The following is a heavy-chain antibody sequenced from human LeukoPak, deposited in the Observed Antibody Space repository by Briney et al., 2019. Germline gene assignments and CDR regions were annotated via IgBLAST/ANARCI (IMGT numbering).Heavy chain of an antibody. CDR2: IYSGGST. CDR1: GFTVSSNY. J-gene: IGHJ5*02. D-gene: IGHD1-26*01. V-gene: IGHV3-53*01. Sequence: GGSLRLSCAASGFTVSSNYMSWVRQAPGKGLEWVSVIYSGGSTYYADSVKGRFTISRDNSKNTLYLQMNSLRAEDTAVYYCAKDQGATRFAPWGQGTLVTVSS. CDR3: AKDQGATRFAP.